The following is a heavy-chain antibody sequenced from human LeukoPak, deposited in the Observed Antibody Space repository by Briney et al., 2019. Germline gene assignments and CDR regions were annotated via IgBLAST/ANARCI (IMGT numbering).Heavy chain of an antibody. CDR1: GFTFSSYW. D-gene: IGHD3-10*01. CDR3: ARHVLLWFGELYFGY. Sequence: GGSLRLSCAASGFTFSSYWMSWVRQAPGKGLEWVANIKQDGSEKYYVDSVKGRFTISRDNAKNSLYLQMNSLRAEDTAVYYYARHVLLWFGELYFGYWGQGTLVTVSS. V-gene: IGHV3-7*01. CDR2: IKQDGSEK. J-gene: IGHJ4*02.